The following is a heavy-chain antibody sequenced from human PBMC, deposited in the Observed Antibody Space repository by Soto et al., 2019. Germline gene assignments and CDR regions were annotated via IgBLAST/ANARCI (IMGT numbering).Heavy chain of an antibody. Sequence: PGGSLRLSCAASGFGFGGLALSWVRQAPGKGLEWVSTISGSDGKTFYADSVKGRFSISRDTSQSALYLQMNSLRADDTAMYYCARWSYLDYWGQGTRVTVSS. J-gene: IGHJ4*02. CDR1: GFGFGGLA. CDR2: ISGSDGKT. D-gene: IGHD3-3*01. V-gene: IGHV3-23*01. CDR3: ARWSYLDY.